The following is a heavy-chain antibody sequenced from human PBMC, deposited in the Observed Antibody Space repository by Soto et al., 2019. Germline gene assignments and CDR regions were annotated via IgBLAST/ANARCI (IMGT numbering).Heavy chain of an antibody. J-gene: IGHJ4*02. D-gene: IGHD3-10*01. V-gene: IGHV1-46*01. Sequence: GASVKVSCKASGYTFTSYYMHWVRQAPGQGLEWMGIINPSGGSTSYAQKFQGRVTMTRDTSTSTVYMELSSLRSEDTAVYYCARELLWFGELSPYFDYWGQGTLVTVSS. CDR1: GYTFTSYY. CDR3: ARELLWFGELSPYFDY. CDR2: INPSGGST.